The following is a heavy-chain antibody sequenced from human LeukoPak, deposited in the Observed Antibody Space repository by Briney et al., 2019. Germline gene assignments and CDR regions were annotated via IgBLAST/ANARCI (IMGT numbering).Heavy chain of an antibody. CDR3: AREGLIYYYDSSGPLDY. J-gene: IGHJ4*02. CDR2: ISSSSSYI. D-gene: IGHD3-22*01. CDR1: GFTFSSYS. V-gene: IGHV3-21*01. Sequence: GGSLRLSCAASGFTFSSYSMNWVRQAPGKGLEWVSSISSSSSYIYYADSVKGRFTISRDNAKNSLYLQMNSLRAEDTAVYYCAREGLIYYYDSSGPLDYWGQGTLVTVSS.